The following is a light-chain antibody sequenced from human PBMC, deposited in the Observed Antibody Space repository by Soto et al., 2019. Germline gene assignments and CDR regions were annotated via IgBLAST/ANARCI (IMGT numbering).Light chain of an antibody. V-gene: IGKV3D-20*02. J-gene: IGKJ1*01. CDR2: GAS. CDR1: QTVSSSY. CDR3: QQRSNWPRT. Sequence: EIVLTQSPGTLSLSPGERATLSCRASQTVSSSYLGWYQQKAGQAPRLLIYGASGRATGIPDRFSGSGSGTDFTLTISGLEPEDFAVYYCQQRSNWPRTFGQGTKVDIK.